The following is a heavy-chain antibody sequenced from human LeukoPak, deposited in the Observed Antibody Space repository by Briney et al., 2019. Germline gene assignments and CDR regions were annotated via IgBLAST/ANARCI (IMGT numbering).Heavy chain of an antibody. D-gene: IGHD5-18*01. J-gene: IGHJ3*02. V-gene: IGHV4-59*08. CDR2: IYYSGST. CDR3: ASSGKTAMVIAFDI. CDR1: GGSISSYY. Sequence: PSETLSLTCTVSGGSISSYYWSWIRQPPGKGLEWIGYIYYSGSTNYNPSLKSRVTISVDTSKNQFSLKLSSVTAADTAVYYCASSGKTAMVIAFDIWGQGTMVTVSS.